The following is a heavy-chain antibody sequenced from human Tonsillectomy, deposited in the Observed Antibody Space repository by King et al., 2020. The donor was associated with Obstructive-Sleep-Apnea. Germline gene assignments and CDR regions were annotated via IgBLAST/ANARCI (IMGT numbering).Heavy chain of an antibody. CDR2: ISIRNRYI. D-gene: IGHD3-9*01. J-gene: IGHJ3*02. CDR3: AGDDVLRYFEGGGGGDAFDI. V-gene: IGHV3-21*01. Sequence: VQLVESGGGLVKPGGSLRLSCAASGFTFSTYTMNWVRQAPGKGLAWVSSISIRNRYIYYADSVKGRFTISRDNAKNSLYLQMNSLRAEDTAVYYCAGDDVLRYFEGGGGGDAFDIWGQGTMVTVSS. CDR1: GFTFSTYT.